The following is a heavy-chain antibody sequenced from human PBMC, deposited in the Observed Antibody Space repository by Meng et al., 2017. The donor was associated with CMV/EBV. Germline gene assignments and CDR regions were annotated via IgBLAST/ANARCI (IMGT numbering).Heavy chain of an antibody. D-gene: IGHD3-3*01. Sequence: GGSLRLSCAASGFTFSSYSINWVRQAPGKGLEWVSSISSSSSYIYYADSVKGRFTISRDNAKNSLYLQMNSLRAEDTAVYYCARDRTIFGVRNYYYYGMDVWGQGTTVTVSS. CDR1: GFTFSSYS. J-gene: IGHJ6*02. CDR2: ISSSSSYI. V-gene: IGHV3-21*01. CDR3: ARDRTIFGVRNYYYYGMDV.